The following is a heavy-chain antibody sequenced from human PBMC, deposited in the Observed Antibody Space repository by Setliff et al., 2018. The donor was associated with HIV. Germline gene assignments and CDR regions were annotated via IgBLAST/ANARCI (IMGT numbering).Heavy chain of an antibody. CDR1: GGSIGNYY. CDR2: IYYTGTT. J-gene: IGHJ5*02. V-gene: IGHV4-59*01. Sequence: LSLTCTVSGGSIGNYYWSWIRQPAGKGLEWIGYIYYTGTTKYNPSLRSRVTISVDTSSNQFSLKLSSMTAADTAVYFCARVGVAINWFDPWGQGTLVTVSS. CDR3: ARVGVAINWFDP. D-gene: IGHD5-12*01.